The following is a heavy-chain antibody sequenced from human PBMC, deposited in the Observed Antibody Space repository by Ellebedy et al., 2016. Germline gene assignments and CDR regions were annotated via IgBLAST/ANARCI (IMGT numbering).Heavy chain of an antibody. D-gene: IGHD2-21*02. Sequence: LSLTXXASGFTFSDYAMHWVRQAPGRGLEWVAVISDDGSKTFYAESVRGRFTISRDDSKNTLFLQMSSLRPEDTAFYYCANGGDEPDFWGQGTLVTVSS. CDR1: GFTFSDYA. CDR3: ANGGDEPDF. J-gene: IGHJ4*02. CDR2: ISDDGSKT. V-gene: IGHV3-30*18.